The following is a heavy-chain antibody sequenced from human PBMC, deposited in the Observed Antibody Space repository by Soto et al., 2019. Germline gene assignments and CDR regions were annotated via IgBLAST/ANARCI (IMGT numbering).Heavy chain of an antibody. CDR1: GFSLNTPGGG. D-gene: IGHD3-3*01. J-gene: IGHJ4*02. Sequence: QITLRESGPTVVKPTQTLTLTCTFSGFSLNTPGGGVGWIRQPPGKALEWVALIYWDDDKRYNPSLKRRLVITKDSSKNQVVLTMTNVDPVDTATYYCAHLVTADDSEYFDLWGQGTRVPVSP. CDR2: IYWDDDK. CDR3: AHLVTADDSEYFDL. V-gene: IGHV2-5*02.